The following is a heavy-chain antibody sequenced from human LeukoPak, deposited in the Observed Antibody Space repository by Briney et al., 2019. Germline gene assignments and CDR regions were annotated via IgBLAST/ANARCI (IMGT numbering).Heavy chain of an antibody. Sequence: GGSLRLSCAASGFTFSSYETNWVRQAPGKGLEWVSYISSSGSTIYYADSVKGRFTISRDNAKNSLYLQMNSLRAEDTAVYYCARDSGIVGATRQYYYYGMDVWGQGTTVTVSS. V-gene: IGHV3-48*03. CDR2: ISSSGSTI. CDR1: GFTFSSYE. J-gene: IGHJ6*02. CDR3: ARDSGIVGATRQYYYYGMDV. D-gene: IGHD1-26*01.